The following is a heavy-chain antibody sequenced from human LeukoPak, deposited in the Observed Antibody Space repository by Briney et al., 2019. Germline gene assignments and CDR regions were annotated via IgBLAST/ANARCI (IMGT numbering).Heavy chain of an antibody. Sequence: SETLSLTCAVPGASMSSYYWSWIRQSARKGLEWIGRIYTDGSTNYSPSLKSRVTMSVDTSKEQFSLKLNSVTAADTAVYYCTTYRQQLAFDTWGQGTLVTVSS. CDR1: GASMSSYY. J-gene: IGHJ4*02. D-gene: IGHD6-13*01. V-gene: IGHV4-4*07. CDR2: IYTDGST. CDR3: TTYRQQLAFDT.